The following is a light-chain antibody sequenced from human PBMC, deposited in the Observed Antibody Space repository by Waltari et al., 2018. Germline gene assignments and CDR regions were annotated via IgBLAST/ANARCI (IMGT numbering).Light chain of an antibody. Sequence: QSALTQPPSASGSPGQSVTISCTGTSSDVGAYNYVSWYQQHPDKAPQLMIFEVSQRPSGGPDRFAGSKSGNTASLTVAGLQAEDEADYYCFSYAGSNNLVFGGGTKLTVL. V-gene: IGLV2-8*01. J-gene: IGLJ2*01. CDR3: FSYAGSNNLV. CDR1: SSDVGAYNY. CDR2: EVS.